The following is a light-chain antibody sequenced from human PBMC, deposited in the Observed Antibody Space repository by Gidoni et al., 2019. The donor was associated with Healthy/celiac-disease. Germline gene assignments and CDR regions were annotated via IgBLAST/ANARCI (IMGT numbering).Light chain of an antibody. Sequence: EIVLTQSPATLSLSPGERATLSCRARQIVSSYFAWYQQKPGQATRLLIYDASNRATGIPARCSGSGSGKDFTLTISRLEPEDFAVYYCQRRSNWLTFGGGTKVEIK. J-gene: IGKJ4*01. CDR2: DAS. V-gene: IGKV3-11*01. CDR1: QIVSSY. CDR3: QRRSNWLT.